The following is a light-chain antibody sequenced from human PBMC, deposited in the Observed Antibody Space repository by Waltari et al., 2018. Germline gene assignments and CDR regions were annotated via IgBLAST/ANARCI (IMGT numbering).Light chain of an antibody. V-gene: IGLV1-36*01. CDR2: YND. Sequence: QSVLTQPPSVSGAPRQRVTISCSGSSSNIGNNTVNWYHQLPGTAPNLLIYYNDLLPAGVSDRFSGSKSGTSASLAISGLQSEDEADYYCATWDDSLNAYVFGTGTKVTVL. CDR3: ATWDDSLNAYV. CDR1: SSNIGNNT. J-gene: IGLJ1*01.